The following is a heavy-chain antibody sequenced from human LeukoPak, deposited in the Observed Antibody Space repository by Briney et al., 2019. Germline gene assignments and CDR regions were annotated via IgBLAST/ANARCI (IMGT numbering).Heavy chain of an antibody. D-gene: IGHD2-15*01. J-gene: IGHJ4*02. CDR1: GFIFSTYA. CDR3: AKQLGYCSDGSCYFPY. CDR2: VSYDGSAK. Sequence: GGSLRLSCTASGFIFSTYALHWVRQAPGKGLEWVAVVSYDGSAKFYADSVKGRFTISRDNSKSTLCLQMNSLRAEDTAVYYCAKQLGYCSDGSCYFPYWGQGTLVTVSS. V-gene: IGHV3-30*04.